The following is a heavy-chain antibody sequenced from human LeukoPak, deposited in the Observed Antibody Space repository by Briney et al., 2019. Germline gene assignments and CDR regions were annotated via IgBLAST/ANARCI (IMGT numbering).Heavy chain of an antibody. D-gene: IGHD6-13*01. V-gene: IGHV3-33*01. CDR3: ATDQGIY. J-gene: IGHJ4*02. CDR1: GFTFSNYG. CDR2: IWYDGSDK. Sequence: GGSLRLSCAASGFTFSNYGMHWVRQAPGKGLEWVAVIWYDGSDKYFADSVKGRFAISRDNSKNTLYLQMNSLRAEDTAVYYCATDQGIYWGQGTLVTVSS.